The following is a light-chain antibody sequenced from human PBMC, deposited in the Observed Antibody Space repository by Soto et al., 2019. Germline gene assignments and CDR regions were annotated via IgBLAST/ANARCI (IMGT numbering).Light chain of an antibody. CDR1: QDISSW. Sequence: DIQMTQSPSSVSASVGDTVTITCRASQDISSWVAWYQQKPGKAPKLLISAASSLQSGVPTRFSGSGSGTDFTLIISGLQPEDFAPYFCQQGDSFPFTFGGGTKVEIK. CDR2: AAS. V-gene: IGKV1-12*01. CDR3: QQGDSFPFT. J-gene: IGKJ4*01.